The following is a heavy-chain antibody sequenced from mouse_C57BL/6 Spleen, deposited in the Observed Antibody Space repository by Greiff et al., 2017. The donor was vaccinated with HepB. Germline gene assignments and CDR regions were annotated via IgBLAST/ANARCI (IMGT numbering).Heavy chain of an antibody. CDR1: GYTFTSYW. CDR3: ARCVYYSNPAWFAY. V-gene: IGHV1-53*01. CDR2: INPSNGGT. D-gene: IGHD2-5*01. J-gene: IGHJ3*01. Sequence: QVQLQQPGTELVKPGASVKLSCKASGYTFTSYWMHWVKQRPGQGLEWIGNINPSNGGTNYNEKFKSKATLTVAKSSNTAYMQLSSLTSEDSAVYDCARCVYYSNPAWFAYWGQGTLVTVSA.